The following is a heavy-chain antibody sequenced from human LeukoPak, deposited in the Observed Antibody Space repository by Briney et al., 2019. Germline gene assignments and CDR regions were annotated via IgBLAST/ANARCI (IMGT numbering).Heavy chain of an antibody. J-gene: IGHJ6*03. CDR3: AKDQNYPYYYYYYMDV. V-gene: IGHV3-33*06. D-gene: IGHD1-7*01. CDR2: IWYDGNNK. CDR1: GFPFSSYG. Sequence: GGSLRLSCAASGFPFSSYGRHWVRQAPGKGLEWVGVIWYDGNNKYYADSVKGRFTISRDNSKNTLYLQMHSLRADDTAVYYCAKDQNYPYYYYYYMDVWGKGTTVTVSS.